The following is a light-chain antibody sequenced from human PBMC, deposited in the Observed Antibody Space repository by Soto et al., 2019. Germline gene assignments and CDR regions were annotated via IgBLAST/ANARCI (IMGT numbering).Light chain of an antibody. V-gene: IGLV4-69*01. J-gene: IGLJ3*02. CDR1: SGHSSYA. CDR3: QTWGTGGPNWV. CDR2: LNSDGSH. Sequence: QLVLTQSPSASASLGASVKLTCTLSSGHSSYAIAWHQQQPEKGPRYLMKLNSDGSHSKGDGIPDRFSGSSSGAERYLTISSLQSEDEADYYCQTWGTGGPNWVFGGGTKDTVL.